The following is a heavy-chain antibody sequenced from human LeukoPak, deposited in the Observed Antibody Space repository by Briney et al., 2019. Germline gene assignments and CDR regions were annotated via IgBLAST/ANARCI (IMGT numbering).Heavy chain of an antibody. CDR2: ISSSSSYI. J-gene: IGHJ4*02. CDR3: ARAPAAFDY. CDR1: GFTFSSYS. D-gene: IGHD2-2*01. Sequence: NPGGSLRLSCAASGFTFSSYSMNWVRQAPGKGLEWVSSISSSSSYIYYADSVKGRFTICRDNANNSLYLPMNSLRAEDTAVYYCARAPAAFDYWGQGTLVTVSS. V-gene: IGHV3-21*01.